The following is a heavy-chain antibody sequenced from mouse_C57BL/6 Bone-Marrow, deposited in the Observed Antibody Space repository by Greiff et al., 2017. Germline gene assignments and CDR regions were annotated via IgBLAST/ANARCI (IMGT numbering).Heavy chain of an antibody. CDR3: SREDYGSSLDY. J-gene: IGHJ2*01. CDR1: GYTFTSYW. V-gene: IGHV1-50*01. D-gene: IGHD1-1*01. CDR2: IDPSDSYT. Sequence: VQLQQPGAELVKPGASVKLSCKASGYTFTSYWMQWVKQRPGQGLEWIGEIDPSDSYTNYKQKCKGKVTLTVDKSSSTAYMQLSSLTSEDSAVYYCSREDYGSSLDYWGQGTTLTVSS.